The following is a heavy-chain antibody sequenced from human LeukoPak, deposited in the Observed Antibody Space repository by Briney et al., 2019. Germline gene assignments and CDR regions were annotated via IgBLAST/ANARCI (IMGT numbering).Heavy chain of an antibody. CDR3: ARSLLRIRLLLRANWFDP. V-gene: IGHV4-38-2*01. CDR1: GYSISSGYY. CDR2: IDHSGST. D-gene: IGHD2-15*01. J-gene: IGHJ5*02. Sequence: SETLSLTCAVSGYSISSGYYWSWIRQPPGKGLEWIGEIDHSGSTNYNPSLKSRVTISVDTSKNQFSLKLSSVTAADTAVYYCARSLLRIRLLLRANWFDPWGQGTLVTVSS.